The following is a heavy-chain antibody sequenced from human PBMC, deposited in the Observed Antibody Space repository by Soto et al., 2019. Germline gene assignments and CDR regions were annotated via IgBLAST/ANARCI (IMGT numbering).Heavy chain of an antibody. CDR1: GGSIDSYY. Sequence: PXXTLSLRFAVAGGSIDSYYWSWIRQPPGKGLEWIGYIYYSGSTNYNPSLKSRVTISVDTSKNQFYLKLSSVTAADTAVYYCATSEFHWGQGTLVTVSS. D-gene: IGHD2-21*01. J-gene: IGHJ4*02. V-gene: IGHV4-59*08. CDR2: IYYSGST. CDR3: ATSEFH.